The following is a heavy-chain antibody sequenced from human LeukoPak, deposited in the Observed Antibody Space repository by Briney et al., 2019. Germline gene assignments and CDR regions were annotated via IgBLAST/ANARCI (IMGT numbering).Heavy chain of an antibody. CDR2: ISGSGGST. Sequence: PGGSLRLSCAASGFTFSSYAMSWVRQAPGKGLEWVSAISGSGGSTYYADSVKGRFTISRDNSKNTLYLQMNSLRAEDTAVYYCAKDLDLRSYYYDTPADAAFDIWGQGTMVTVSS. CDR3: AKDLDLRSYYYDTPADAAFDI. CDR1: GFTFSSYA. D-gene: IGHD3-22*01. J-gene: IGHJ3*02. V-gene: IGHV3-23*01.